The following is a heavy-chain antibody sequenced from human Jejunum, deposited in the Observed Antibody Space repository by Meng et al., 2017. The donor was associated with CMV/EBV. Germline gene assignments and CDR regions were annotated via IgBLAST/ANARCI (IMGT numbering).Heavy chain of an antibody. CDR1: GGSIDGTNW. Sequence: TCAVSGGSIDGTNWWTWVRQSPGKGLEWIGDIWHSGSASYSPSLKSRVTMSVDRSSNQFSLKLTSVTAADTAVYYCARGTVDVDFDYWGQGTLVTVSS. D-gene: IGHD2-2*03. CDR2: IWHSGSA. CDR3: ARGTVDVDFDY. J-gene: IGHJ4*02. V-gene: IGHV4-4*02.